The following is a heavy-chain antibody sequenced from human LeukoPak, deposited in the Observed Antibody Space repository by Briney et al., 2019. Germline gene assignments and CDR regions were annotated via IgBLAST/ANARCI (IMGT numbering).Heavy chain of an antibody. CDR3: ANYRSENYAPPYDY. D-gene: IGHD3-16*01. CDR1: GFTFSNYV. Sequence: PGGPLRLSCAASGFTFSNYVLSWVRQAPGKGLEWVASISPGGGTFYAASVKGRFTISRDNSKNTVHLQMNSLRAEDTAVYYCANYRSENYAPPYDYWGQGTLVTVSS. J-gene: IGHJ4*02. CDR2: ISPGGGT. V-gene: IGHV3-23*01.